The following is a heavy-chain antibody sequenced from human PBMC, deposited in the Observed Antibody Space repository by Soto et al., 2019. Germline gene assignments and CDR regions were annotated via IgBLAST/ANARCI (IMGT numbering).Heavy chain of an antibody. CDR2: IFSGGST. Sequence: SLRLSCEVSGFSVSSNYMSWVRQAPGKGLEWVSLIFSGGSTYYADSVQGRFTISRDVSKSTLYLQMHSLTAEDTAVYFCTRDQSIVGATGGAYFYSGMDLWGQGTTVTVSS. V-gene: IGHV3-53*01. D-gene: IGHD1-26*01. J-gene: IGHJ6*02. CDR1: GFSVSSNY. CDR3: TRDQSIVGATGGAYFYSGMDL.